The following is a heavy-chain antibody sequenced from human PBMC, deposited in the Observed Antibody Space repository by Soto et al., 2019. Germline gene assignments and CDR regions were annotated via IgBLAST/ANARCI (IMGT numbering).Heavy chain of an antibody. J-gene: IGHJ5*02. CDR1: GGSFSGYY. Sequence: QVQLQQWGAGLLKPSETLSLTCAVYGGSFSGYYWSWIRQPPGKGLEWIGEINHSGSTNYNPSLRSRVTISVDTSKNQFSLKLSSVTAADTAVYYCARVAVDIVVVPAPTGWFDPWGQGNLVTVSS. D-gene: IGHD2-2*03. CDR2: INHSGST. CDR3: ARVAVDIVVVPAPTGWFDP. V-gene: IGHV4-34*01.